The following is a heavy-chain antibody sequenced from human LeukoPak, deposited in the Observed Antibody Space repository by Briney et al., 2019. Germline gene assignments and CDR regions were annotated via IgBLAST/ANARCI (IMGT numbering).Heavy chain of an antibody. J-gene: IGHJ4*02. CDR3: ARARGPASFDY. V-gene: IGHV4-31*03. CDR1: GGSISSSGYY. Sequence: SQTLSLTCTVSGGSISSSGYYWSWIRQHPGKGLEWIGYIYYSGSTYYNPSLKSRVTISVDTSKNHFSLKLSSVTAADTAVCYCARARGPASFDYWGQGTLVTVSS. CDR2: IYYSGST.